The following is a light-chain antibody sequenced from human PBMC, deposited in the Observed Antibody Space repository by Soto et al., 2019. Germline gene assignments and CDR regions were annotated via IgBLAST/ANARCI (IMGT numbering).Light chain of an antibody. CDR1: QGIRDS. CDR2: AAS. Sequence: DIQMTQSPTSLSASIGDRVTITCRASQGIRDSLAWYQQKPGKVPKLLIHAASTLQSGVPSRFSGSGSGTDCTLTISSLQPEDVATYYCHKYDSAPRTFGQGTKVEIK. CDR3: HKYDSAPRT. V-gene: IGKV1-27*01. J-gene: IGKJ1*01.